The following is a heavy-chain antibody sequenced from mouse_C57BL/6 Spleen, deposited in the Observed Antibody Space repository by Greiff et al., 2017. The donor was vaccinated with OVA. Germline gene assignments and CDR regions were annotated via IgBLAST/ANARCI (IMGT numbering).Heavy chain of an antibody. CDR3: ARSVYYDYDLWYFDV. CDR1: GYTFTSYW. J-gene: IGHJ1*03. CDR2: IYPSDSET. Sequence: QVQLQQPGAELVRPGSSVKLSCKASGYTFTSYWMDWVKQRPGQGLEWIGNIYPSDSETHYDQKFKDKATLTVDKSSSTAYMQLSSLTSEDSSVYYCARSVYYDYDLWYFDVWGTGTTVTVSS. D-gene: IGHD2-4*01. V-gene: IGHV1-61*01.